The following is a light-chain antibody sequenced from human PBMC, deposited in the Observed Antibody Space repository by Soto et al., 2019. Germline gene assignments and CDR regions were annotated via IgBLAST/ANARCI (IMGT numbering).Light chain of an antibody. V-gene: IGKV3-20*01. CDR3: QQLNSYPLT. CDR1: QSVGSNY. CDR2: GAS. J-gene: IGKJ4*01. Sequence: EIVLTQSPGTLSLSPGERATLSCRASQSVGSNYLAWYQQKPGQAPRLLIYGASSRASGIPDRFSGSGSGTDFTLTISRLEPEDFATYSCQQLNSYPLTFGGGTKVEIK.